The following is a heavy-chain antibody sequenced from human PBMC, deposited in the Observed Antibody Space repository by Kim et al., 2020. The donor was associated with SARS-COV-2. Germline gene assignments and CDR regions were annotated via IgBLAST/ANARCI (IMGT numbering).Heavy chain of an antibody. CDR2: ISYDGSTK. V-gene: IGHV3-30*18. D-gene: IGHD3-10*01. Sequence: GGSLRLSCAASGFTFSSYGMHWVRQAPGKGLEWVAVISYDGSTKYYADSVKGRFTISRDNSKNTLYLQMNSLRAEDTAVYYCAKAASYYYGSGRSDYWGQGTLVTVSS. CDR3: AKAASYYYGSGRSDY. CDR1: GFTFSSYG. J-gene: IGHJ4*02.